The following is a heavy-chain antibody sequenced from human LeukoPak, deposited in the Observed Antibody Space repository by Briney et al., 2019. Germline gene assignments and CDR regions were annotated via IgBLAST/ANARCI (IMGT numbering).Heavy chain of an antibody. Sequence: QPGGSLRLSCAASGFTLSSYEMNWVRQAPGKGLEWVSYISSSGSTIYYADSVKGRFTISRDNAKNSLYLQMNSLRAEDTAVYYCAREAYDFWSGSIYGMDVWGQGTTVTVSS. V-gene: IGHV3-48*03. CDR2: ISSSGSTI. J-gene: IGHJ6*02. CDR3: AREAYDFWSGSIYGMDV. D-gene: IGHD3-3*01. CDR1: GFTLSSYE.